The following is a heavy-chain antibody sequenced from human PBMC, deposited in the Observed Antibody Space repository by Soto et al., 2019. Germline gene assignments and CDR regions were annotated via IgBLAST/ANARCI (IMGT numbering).Heavy chain of an antibody. V-gene: IGHV3-74*01. J-gene: IGHJ4*02. Sequence: EVQLVESGGGLVQPGGSLRLACAASGFTFSGSRMHWVLQTPGKGVVWVSHLNTDGSFANYADSVQGRFTISRDNAKSTMYLHMSGLRADDTAVYFWAGGRGGWPFWGQGTLVTVSS. CDR2: LNTDGSFA. CDR1: GFTFSGSR. CDR3: AGGRGGWPF. D-gene: IGHD6-19*01.